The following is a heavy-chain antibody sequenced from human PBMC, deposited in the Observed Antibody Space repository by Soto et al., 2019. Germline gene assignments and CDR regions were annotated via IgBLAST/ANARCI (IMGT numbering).Heavy chain of an antibody. CDR2: IYYSGST. CDR1: GGSISSSSYY. CDR3: ARQATTGWADWMDV. V-gene: IGHV4-39*01. J-gene: IGHJ6*02. D-gene: IGHD1-26*01. Sequence: SETLSLTCTVSGGSISSSSYYWGWIRQPPGKGLEWIGGIYYSGSTYYNPSLKSRVTISVDTSKNQFSLKLSSVTAADTAVYYCARQATTGWADWMDVWGPGTTVTVSS.